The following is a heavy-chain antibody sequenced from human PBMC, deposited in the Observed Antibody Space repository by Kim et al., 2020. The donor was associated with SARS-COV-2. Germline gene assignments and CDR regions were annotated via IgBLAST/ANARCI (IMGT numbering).Heavy chain of an antibody. CDR1: GFTFSNNW. Sequence: GGSLRLSCAVSGFTFSNNWMNWVRQAPGKGLVWLSRINGDGSSATYADSVKGRFTISRDNARSTLYLQMNSLRADDTGLYYCVRWGPQVVAFDYWGQGTLVTVSS. J-gene: IGHJ4*02. V-gene: IGHV3-74*01. D-gene: IGHD2-15*01. CDR2: INGDGSSA. CDR3: VRWGPQVVAFDY.